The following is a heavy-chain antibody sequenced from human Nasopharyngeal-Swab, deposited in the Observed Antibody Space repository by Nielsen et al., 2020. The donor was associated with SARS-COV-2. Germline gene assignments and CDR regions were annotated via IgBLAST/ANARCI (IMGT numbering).Heavy chain of an antibody. CDR3: AREIRGSGSYQNWFDP. D-gene: IGHD3-10*01. Sequence: GGSLRLSCAASGFTFSSYGINWVRQAPGQGLAWVSFISSSSTYIYYADSVKGRFTISRDNAKNSLYLQMNSLRAEDTAIYYCAREIRGSGSYQNWFDPWGQGTLVTVSS. J-gene: IGHJ5*02. V-gene: IGHV3-21*01. CDR2: ISSSSTYI. CDR1: GFTFSSYG.